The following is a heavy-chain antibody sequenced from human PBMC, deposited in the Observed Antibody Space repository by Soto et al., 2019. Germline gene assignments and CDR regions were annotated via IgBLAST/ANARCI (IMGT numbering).Heavy chain of an antibody. J-gene: IGHJ4*02. D-gene: IGHD6-13*01. CDR2: INSDGSST. CDR1: GFTFSSYW. V-gene: IGHV3-74*01. CDR3: ARERWMIAALDY. Sequence: PGGSLGLSCAAYGFTFSSYWMHWVRQAPGKGLVWVSRINSDGSSTSYADSVKGRFTISRDNAKNTLYLQMNSLRAEDTAVYYCARERWMIAALDYWGQGTLVTVSS.